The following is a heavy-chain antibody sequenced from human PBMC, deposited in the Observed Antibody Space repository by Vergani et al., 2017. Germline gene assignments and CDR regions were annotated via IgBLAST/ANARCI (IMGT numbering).Heavy chain of an antibody. V-gene: IGHV3-30*03. CDR1: GFTFSTFW. Sequence: VQLVESGGGLVQPGGSLRLSCAASGFTFSTFWMHWVRQAPGKGLEWVSVISYDGNKKNYADSVKGRFTISRDNSKNTLYLEMNALRAEDTAVYYCARDFLTRVTTLDYYYMGVWGKGTTVTVSS. CDR3: ARDFLTRVTTLDYYYMGV. CDR2: ISYDGNKK. D-gene: IGHD1-1*01. J-gene: IGHJ6*03.